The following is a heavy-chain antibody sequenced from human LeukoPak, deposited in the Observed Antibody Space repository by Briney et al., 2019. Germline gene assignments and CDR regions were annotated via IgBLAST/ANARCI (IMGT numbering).Heavy chain of an antibody. V-gene: IGHV1-18*01. D-gene: IGHD2-2*01. J-gene: IGHJ4*02. Sequence: ASVKVSCKASGYTFTSYGISWVRQAPGQGLEWMGWISAHNGNTNYAQKLQGRVTMTTDTSTSTAYMELRSLRSDDTAVYYCARAVVPAAMPDYFDYWGQGTLVTVSS. CDR3: ARAVVPAAMPDYFDY. CDR1: GYTFTSYG. CDR2: ISAHNGNT.